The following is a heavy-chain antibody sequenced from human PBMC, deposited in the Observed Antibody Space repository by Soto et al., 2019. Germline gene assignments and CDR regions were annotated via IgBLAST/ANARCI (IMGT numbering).Heavy chain of an antibody. V-gene: IGHV4-59*08. CDR3: ARQVSSAWPPYYYDMDV. J-gene: IGHJ6*02. CDR1: GGSISSYF. CDR2: IHYSGST. D-gene: IGHD6-25*01. Sequence: SETLSLTCTVSGGSISSYFWSWIRQPPGRGLEWIGHIHYSGSTNYNPSLKSRVTISVDTSKNQVSLKLSSVTAADTAMYFCARQVSSAWPPYYYDMDVWGQVTTVTAP.